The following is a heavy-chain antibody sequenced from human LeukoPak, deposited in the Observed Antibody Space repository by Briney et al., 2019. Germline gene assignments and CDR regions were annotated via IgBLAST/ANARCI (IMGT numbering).Heavy chain of an antibody. CDR1: GGSISSGSYY. CDR2: IYTSGST. J-gene: IGHJ2*01. CDR3: ARVGVGGYGGTVWYFDL. Sequence: SQTLSLTCTVSGGSISSGSYYWSWIRQPAGNGLEWIGRIYTSGSTNYNPSLKSRVTISVDTSKNQFSLKLSSVTAADTAVYNCARVGVGGYGGTVWYFDLWGRGTLVTVSS. V-gene: IGHV4-61*02. D-gene: IGHD4-23*01.